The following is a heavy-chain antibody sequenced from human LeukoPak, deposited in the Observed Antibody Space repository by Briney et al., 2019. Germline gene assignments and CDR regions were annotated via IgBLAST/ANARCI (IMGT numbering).Heavy chain of an antibody. CDR1: GFTVSSNY. CDR3: ARGTLMVRGVIKPYDY. V-gene: IGHV3-66*01. J-gene: IGHJ4*02. CDR2: IYSGGST. Sequence: GGSLRLSCAASGFTVSSNYMSWVRQAPGKGLEWVSVIYSGGSTYYADSVKGRFTISRDNSKNTLYLQMNSLRAEDTAVYYCARGTLMVRGVIKPYDYWGQGTLVTVSS. D-gene: IGHD3-10*01.